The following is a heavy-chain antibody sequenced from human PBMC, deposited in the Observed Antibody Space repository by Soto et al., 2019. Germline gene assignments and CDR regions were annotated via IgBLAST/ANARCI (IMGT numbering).Heavy chain of an antibody. CDR3: TRDQGGSYDSWFDP. CDR2: ISSGSAYI. V-gene: IGHV3-21*01. CDR1: TFSMYS. Sequence: EVQVVESGGGLVHPGGSLRLSCNFTFSMYSMNWVRQAPGKGLEWVASISSGSAYIKYADSVKGRFTISRDNAKNSVSLQMNSLRVDDTAVYFCTRDQGGSYDSWFDPWGVGTLVTVSS. J-gene: IGHJ5*02. D-gene: IGHD1-26*01.